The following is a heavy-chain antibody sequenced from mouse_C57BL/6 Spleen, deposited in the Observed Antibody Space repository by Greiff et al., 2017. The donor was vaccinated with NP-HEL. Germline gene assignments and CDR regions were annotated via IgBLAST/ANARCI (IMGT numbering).Heavy chain of an antibody. V-gene: IGHV1-52*01. CDR1: GYTFTSYW. Sequence: QVQLQQPGAELVRPGSSVKLSCKASGYTFTSYWMHWVKQRPIQGLEWIGNIDPSDSETHYNQKFKDKATLTVDKSSSTAYMQLSSLTSEDSAVYYCARGITTGSGAYWGQGTLVTVSA. CDR2: IDPSDSET. D-gene: IGHD1-1*01. J-gene: IGHJ3*01. CDR3: ARGITTGSGAY.